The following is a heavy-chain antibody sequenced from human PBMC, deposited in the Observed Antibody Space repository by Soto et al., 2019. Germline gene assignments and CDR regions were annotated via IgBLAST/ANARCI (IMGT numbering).Heavy chain of an antibody. CDR1: GGTFSSYA. J-gene: IGHJ4*02. CDR3: ARIGDSSAPWAPFDY. D-gene: IGHD3-22*01. V-gene: IGHV1-69*06. CDR2: IIPIFGTA. Sequence: SVKVSCKASGGTFSSYAISWVRQAPGQGLEWMGGIIPIFGTANYAQKFQGRVTIIAGKSTSTAYMELSSLRSEDTAVYYCARIGDSSAPWAPFDYWGQGTLVTVSS.